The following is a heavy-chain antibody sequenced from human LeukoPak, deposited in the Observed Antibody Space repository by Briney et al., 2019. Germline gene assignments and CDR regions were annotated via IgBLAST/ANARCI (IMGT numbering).Heavy chain of an antibody. CDR2: ISGSGGST. Sequence: PGGSLRLSCAASGFTFSSCAMSWVRQAPGKGLEWVSTISGSGGSTYYADSVKGRSTISRDNSKNILYLQMNSLRAEDTAVYYCARAPGEYNFGSFDYWGQGTLVTVSS. D-gene: IGHD5-18*01. J-gene: IGHJ4*02. CDR1: GFTFSSCA. V-gene: IGHV3-23*01. CDR3: ARAPGEYNFGSFDY.